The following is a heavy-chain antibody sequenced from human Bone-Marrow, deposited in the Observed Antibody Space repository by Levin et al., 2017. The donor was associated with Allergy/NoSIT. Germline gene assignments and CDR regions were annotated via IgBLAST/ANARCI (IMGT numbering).Heavy chain of an antibody. V-gene: IGHV3-48*03. D-gene: IGHD3-22*01. CDR2: ISTSGSTV. CDR3: AREWIHLSSAYFTDY. CDR1: GFTFSSYE. Sequence: PGESLKISCAASGFTFSSYEMNWVRQAPGKGLEWISYISTSGSTVYYADSVKGRFTISRDNAKNSLYLRMNTLRAEDTAVYYCAREWIHLSSAYFTDYWGQGTLVTVAS. J-gene: IGHJ4*02.